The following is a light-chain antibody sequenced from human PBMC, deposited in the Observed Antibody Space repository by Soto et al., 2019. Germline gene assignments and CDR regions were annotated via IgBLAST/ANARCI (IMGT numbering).Light chain of an antibody. CDR1: QTVGNNY. CDR2: GAS. J-gene: IGKJ1*01. Sequence: EIVLTQSPGTLSLSPGERATLSCRARQTVGNNYLDWYQQKPGQAPRLLIYGASSRATVIPDRFSGSGSGTYFTLTISRLEPEDFAVYYCRQSATSPRTFGQGTKIEIK. V-gene: IGKV3-20*01. CDR3: RQSATSPRT.